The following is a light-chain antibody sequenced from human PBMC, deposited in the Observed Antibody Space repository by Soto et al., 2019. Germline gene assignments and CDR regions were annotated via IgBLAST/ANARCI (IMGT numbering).Light chain of an antibody. J-gene: IGKJ3*01. V-gene: IGKV3-20*01. CDR1: QSVAANY. Sequence: EVVLTQSPGTLSLSPGERATLSCRASQSVAANYLAWYQQKRGQAPRLLIYGASSRATGIPDRFSGSGSGTDFTLTIRRLEPEHFSVYYCHQYGTAPLTFGPGTKVDIK. CDR2: GAS. CDR3: HQYGTAPLT.